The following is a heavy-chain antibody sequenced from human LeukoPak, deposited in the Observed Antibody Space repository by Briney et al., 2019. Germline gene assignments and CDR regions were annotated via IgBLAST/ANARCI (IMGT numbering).Heavy chain of an antibody. Sequence: GEALKISCKGSGYSFTSYWIGWVRQMPGKGLEWMGIIYPGDSGTRYSPSFRGQVTISADKSISTAYLQWSSLKASDTAMYYCARLSKMVRGCFDYWGQGTLVTVSS. CDR3: ARLSKMVRGCFDY. V-gene: IGHV5-51*01. J-gene: IGHJ4*02. D-gene: IGHD3-10*01. CDR2: IYPGDSGT. CDR1: GYSFTSYW.